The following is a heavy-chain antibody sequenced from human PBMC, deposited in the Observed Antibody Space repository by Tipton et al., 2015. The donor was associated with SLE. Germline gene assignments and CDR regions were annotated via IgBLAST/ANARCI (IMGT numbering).Heavy chain of an antibody. CDR2: IYYSGNT. D-gene: IGHD3-22*01. Sequence: TLSLTCTVSGDSTSVHYWSWIRQSPGKGLEWIGYIYYSGNTNYNPSLKSRVRMSVDTSKNQISLKLNSVTAADTAVYYCATVDYFDSGDAFDFWGRGSMVTVSS. J-gene: IGHJ3*01. CDR1: GDSTSVHY. CDR3: ATVDYFDSGDAFDF. V-gene: IGHV4-59*11.